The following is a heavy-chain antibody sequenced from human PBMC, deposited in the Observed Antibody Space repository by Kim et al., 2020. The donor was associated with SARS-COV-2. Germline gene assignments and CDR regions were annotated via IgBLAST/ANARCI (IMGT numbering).Heavy chain of an antibody. CDR3: ARGYYYGSGWNYGMDV. D-gene: IGHD3-10*01. Sequence: GGSLRLSCAASGFTFSSYSMNWVRQAPGKGLEWVSSISSSSSYIYYADSVKGRFTISRDNAKNSLYLQMNSLRAEDTAVYYCARGYYYGSGWNYGMDVWGQGTTVTVSS. V-gene: IGHV3-21*01. CDR1: GFTFSSYS. CDR2: ISSSSSYI. J-gene: IGHJ6*02.